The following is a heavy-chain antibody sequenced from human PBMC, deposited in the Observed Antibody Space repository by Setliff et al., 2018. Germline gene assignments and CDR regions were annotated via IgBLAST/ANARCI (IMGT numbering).Heavy chain of an antibody. CDR2: IYYSGKT. CDR3: ARIGHFDFWRGFGVGAFDL. CDR1: GGSFSGYY. J-gene: IGHJ3*01. D-gene: IGHD3-3*01. Sequence: SETLSLTCAVYGGSFSGYYWGWIRQPPGKGLEWVASIYYSGKTYSNPSFKSRVTMSLDKSKNQFSLKLASVTAADTALYYCARIGHFDFWRGFGVGAFDLWGHGSVVTVSS. V-gene: IGHV4-59*04.